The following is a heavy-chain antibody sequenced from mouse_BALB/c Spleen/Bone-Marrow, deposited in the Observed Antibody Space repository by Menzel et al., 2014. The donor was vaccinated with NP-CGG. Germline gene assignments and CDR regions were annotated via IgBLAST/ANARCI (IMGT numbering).Heavy chain of an antibody. CDR2: FYPGSGSI. D-gene: IGHD2-12*01. CDR3: ARHEDLDIRRRLSAMDY. J-gene: IGHJ4*01. V-gene: IGHV1-62-2*01. CDR1: GYTFTDYI. Sequence: VQLVESGAELVKPGTSVNLSCKASGYTFTDYIIHWVKQRSGQGHEWIGWFYPGSGSIKYNEKFKDKATLTADKSSNTVYMELSRLTSEDSAVYFCARHEDLDIRRRLSAMDYWGQGTSVTVSS.